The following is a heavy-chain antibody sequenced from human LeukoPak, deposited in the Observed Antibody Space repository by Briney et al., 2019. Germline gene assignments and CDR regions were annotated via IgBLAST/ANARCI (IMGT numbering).Heavy chain of an antibody. V-gene: IGHV3-15*01. D-gene: IGHD3-16*01. CDR1: GFTFSSYA. CDR3: KGGDYVDY. Sequence: GGSLRLSCAASGFTFSSYAMHWVRQAPGKGLEWVGRIKSKTDGGTTDYAAPVKGRFTISRDDSKNTLYLQMNSLKIEDTAVYYCKGGDYVDYWGQGTLVTVSS. CDR2: IKSKTDGGTT. J-gene: IGHJ4*02.